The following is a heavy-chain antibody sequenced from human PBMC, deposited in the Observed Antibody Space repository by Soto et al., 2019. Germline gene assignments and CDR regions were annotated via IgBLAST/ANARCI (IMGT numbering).Heavy chain of an antibody. CDR2: ISWNSGSI. V-gene: IGHV3-9*01. D-gene: IGHD2-15*01. J-gene: IGHJ6*03. Sequence: GGSLRLSCAASGFTFDDYAMHWVRQAPGKGLEWVSGISWNSGSIGYADSVKGRFTISRDNAKNSLYLQMNSLRAEDTALYYCAKGGEVAATHEAHYYYYYMDVWGKGTTVTVSS. CDR3: AKGGEVAATHEAHYYYYYMDV. CDR1: GFTFDDYA.